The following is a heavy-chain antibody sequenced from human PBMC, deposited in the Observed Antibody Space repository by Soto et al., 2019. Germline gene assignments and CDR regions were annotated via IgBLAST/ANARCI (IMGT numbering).Heavy chain of an antibody. CDR1: GFTFSSYG. D-gene: IGHD1-26*01. V-gene: IGHV3-30*03. J-gene: IGHJ4*02. Sequence: PGGSLSLSCAASGFTFSSYGMHWVRQAPGKGLEWVAVISYDGSNKYYADSVKGRFTISRDNSKNSLYLQMNSLRAEDTAVYYCARGGSYSTTTCDYWGQGTLVTVSS. CDR3: ARGGSYSTTTCDY. CDR2: ISYDGSNK.